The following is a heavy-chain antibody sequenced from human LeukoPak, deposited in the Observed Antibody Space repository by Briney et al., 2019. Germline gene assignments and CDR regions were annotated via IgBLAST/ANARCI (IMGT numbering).Heavy chain of an antibody. V-gene: IGHV3-48*03. D-gene: IGHD6-13*01. J-gene: IGHJ4*02. CDR3: ARMTYSSSWRDFDY. CDR1: GFTFSSYE. CDR2: ISSSGSTI. Sequence: GGSLRLSCAASGFTFSSYEMNWVRQAPGKGLEGVSYISSSGSTIYYADSVKGRFTISRDNAKNSLYLQMNSLRAEDTAVYYCARMTYSSSWRDFDYWGQGTLVTVSS.